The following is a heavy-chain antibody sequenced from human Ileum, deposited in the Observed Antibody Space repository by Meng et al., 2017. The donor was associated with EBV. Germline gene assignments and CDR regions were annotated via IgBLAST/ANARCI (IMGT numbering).Heavy chain of an antibody. D-gene: IGHD2-8*01. CDR2: IYHSGST. J-gene: IGHJ4*02. Sequence: QVQRREPGPGLVKSSGTLSLTCGVAGDSMTNNNWWTWVRQPPGKGLEWIGEIYHSGSTNYNPSLQSRATISVDMSKKQFSLKLRSVTAADTAVYYCARTGVGLAFDYWGLGTLVTVSS. V-gene: IGHV4-4*02. CDR1: GDSMTNNNW. CDR3: ARTGVGLAFDY.